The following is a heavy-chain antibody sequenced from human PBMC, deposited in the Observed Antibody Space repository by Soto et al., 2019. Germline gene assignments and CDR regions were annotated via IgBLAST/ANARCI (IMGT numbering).Heavy chain of an antibody. V-gene: IGHV3-33*01. D-gene: IGHD2-2*01. Sequence: QVQLVESGGGVVQPGRSLRLSCAASGFTFSSYGMHWVRQAPGKGLEWVAVIWYDGSNKYYADSVKGRFTISRDNSKNTLDLQMNSQRAEDTAVYYCARELVPAAMSYYYGMDVWGQGTTVTVSS. CDR1: GFTFSSYG. CDR2: IWYDGSNK. J-gene: IGHJ6*02. CDR3: ARELVPAAMSYYYGMDV.